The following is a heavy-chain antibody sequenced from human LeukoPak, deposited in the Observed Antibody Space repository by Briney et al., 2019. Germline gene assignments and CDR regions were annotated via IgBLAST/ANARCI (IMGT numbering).Heavy chain of an antibody. D-gene: IGHD5-12*01. CDR1: RFNIGSFGGFA. J-gene: IGHJ4*02. Sequence: GGSLRLSCEATRFNIGSFGGFAMSWVRQAPGEGLEWVSIISGSGASTFYADSVRGRVIMSRDNAKKTVYLEMNSLRAEDTAKYFCARYSRGCGNAYLDYWGQGTPVTVSS. V-gene: IGHV3-23*01. CDR2: ISGSGAST. CDR3: ARYSRGCGNAYLDY.